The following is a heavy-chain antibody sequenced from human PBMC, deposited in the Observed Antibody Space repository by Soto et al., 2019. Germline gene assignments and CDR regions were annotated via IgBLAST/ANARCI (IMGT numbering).Heavy chain of an antibody. D-gene: IGHD2-15*01. CDR1: GDSIGSVKYH. V-gene: IGHV4-39*01. Sequence: QVRLQESGPGLVKPSETLSLTCTVSGDSIGSVKYHWGWIRQSPGKGLEWIGSMYSTGSTQYNPSHKSRVTMSVDTSTNRFSLKLRSVTAADTAIYYCARRPVRGGNSGVGFDPWGQGTLVTVSS. J-gene: IGHJ5*02. CDR3: ARRPVRGGNSGVGFDP. CDR2: MYSTGST.